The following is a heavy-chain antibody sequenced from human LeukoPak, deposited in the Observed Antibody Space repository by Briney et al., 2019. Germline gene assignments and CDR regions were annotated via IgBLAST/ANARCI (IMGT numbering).Heavy chain of an antibody. J-gene: IGHJ4*02. CDR2: ISSSSSTI. D-gene: IGHD2-2*01. CDR1: GFTFSSYS. V-gene: IGHV3-48*01. Sequence: GGSLRLSCAASGFTFSSYSMNWVRQAPGKGLEWVSYISSSSSTIYYADSVKGRFTISRDNAENSLCLQMNSLRTEDTAVYYCARDGRVVPAAFDYWGQGTLVTVSS. CDR3: ARDGRVVPAAFDY.